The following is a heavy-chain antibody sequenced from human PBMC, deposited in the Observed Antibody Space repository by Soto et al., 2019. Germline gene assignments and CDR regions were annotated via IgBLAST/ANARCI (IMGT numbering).Heavy chain of an antibody. CDR3: ARAPGYGDYVEYYYGMDV. V-gene: IGHV3-30-3*01. D-gene: IGHD4-17*01. Sequence: QVQLVESGGGVVQPGRSLRLSCAASGFTFSSYAMHWVRQAPGKGLEWVAVISYDGSNKYYADSVKGRFTISRDNSKNALYLQMNSLRAEDTAVYYCARAPGYGDYVEYYYGMDVRGQGTPVTVSS. CDR1: GFTFSSYA. J-gene: IGHJ6*02. CDR2: ISYDGSNK.